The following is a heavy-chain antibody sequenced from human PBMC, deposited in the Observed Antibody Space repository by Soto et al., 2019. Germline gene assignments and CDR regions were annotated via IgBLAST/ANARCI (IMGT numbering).Heavy chain of an antibody. CDR3: AREGGHSYGLGRGHQFDP. CDR2: IIPMFGTP. V-gene: IGHV1-69*01. CDR1: GGTFSRNA. J-gene: IGHJ5*02. D-gene: IGHD5-18*01. Sequence: QVHLVQSGPEVKKPGSSVTVSCKASGGTFSRNAISWVRQVPGQGLEWMGGIIPMFGTPKYAQKFQGRVTITADESTSTAYMELSSLRCEDTAVYYCAREGGHSYGLGRGHQFDPWGQGTLVTVSS.